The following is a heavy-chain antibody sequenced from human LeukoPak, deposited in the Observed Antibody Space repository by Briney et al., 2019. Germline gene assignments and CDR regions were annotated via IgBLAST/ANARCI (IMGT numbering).Heavy chain of an antibody. CDR1: GFTFSSYA. Sequence: GGSLRLSCAASGFTFSSYAMSWVRQAPGKGLEWVSAISGSGGSTYYADYVKGRFAISRDNSKNTLYMQMNSLRAEDTAVYYCAKREPYGSGSYLPWGLYYYGMDVWGQGTTVTVSS. V-gene: IGHV3-23*01. CDR3: AKREPYGSGSYLPWGLYYYGMDV. J-gene: IGHJ6*02. D-gene: IGHD3-10*01. CDR2: ISGSGGST.